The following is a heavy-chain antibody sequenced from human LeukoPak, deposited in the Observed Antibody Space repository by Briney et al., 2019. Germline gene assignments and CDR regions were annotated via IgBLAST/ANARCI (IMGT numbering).Heavy chain of an antibody. Sequence: GGSLRLAWAASGFIFSDYSMGWVRQAAVEGREWVSSITTSRDQYHADSVNGRFTVSKDNAKSSVYLQMNSLRADDTAVYYCARDSYCPNDVCYDYWGQGILVTVS. CDR2: ITTSRDQ. CDR1: GFIFSDYS. V-gene: IGHV3-21*06. J-gene: IGHJ4*02. D-gene: IGHD2-8*01. CDR3: ARDSYCPNDVCYDY.